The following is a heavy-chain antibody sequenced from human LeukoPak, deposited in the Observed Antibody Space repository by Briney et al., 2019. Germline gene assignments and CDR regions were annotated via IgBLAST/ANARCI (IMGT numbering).Heavy chain of an antibody. V-gene: IGHV1-8*01. CDR2: MNPNSGNT. Sequence: ASVKVSCKASGYTFTSYDINWVRQATGQGLEWMEWMNPNSGNTGYAQKFQGRVTMTRNTSISTAYMELSSLRSEDTAVYYCARGRGTGSYYDFWSGYYKEDYYGMDVWGQGTTVTVSS. J-gene: IGHJ6*02. CDR1: GYTFTSYD. D-gene: IGHD3-3*01. CDR3: ARGRGTGSYYDFWSGYYKEDYYGMDV.